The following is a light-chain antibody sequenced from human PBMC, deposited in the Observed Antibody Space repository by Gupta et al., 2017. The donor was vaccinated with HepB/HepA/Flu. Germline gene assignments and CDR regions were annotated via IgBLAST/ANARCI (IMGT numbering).Light chain of an antibody. CDR3: QQSYTNPYT. J-gene: IGKJ2*01. CDR1: QSISTY. V-gene: IGKV1-39*01. Sequence: DIQMTQSPSSLSASVGDRVIITCRASQSISTYLNWYQQKPGKAPKFLIYAASSLQSGVPSRFSGSASGADFTLTISSLQPEDFATYYCQQSYTNPYTFGQGTKLEIK. CDR2: AAS.